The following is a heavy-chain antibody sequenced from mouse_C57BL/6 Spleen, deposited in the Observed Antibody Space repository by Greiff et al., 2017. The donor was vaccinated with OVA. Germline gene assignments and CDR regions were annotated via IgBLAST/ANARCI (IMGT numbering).Heavy chain of an antibody. V-gene: IGHV3-6*01. CDR1: GYSITSGYY. D-gene: IGHD1-1*01. J-gene: IGHJ2*01. CDR2: ISYDGSN. Sequence: EVKLMESGPGLVKPSQSLSLTCSVTGYSITSGYYWNWIRQFPGNKLEWMGFISYDGSNNYNPSLKNRISITRDTSKNQFFLKWNSVTTEDTATYYCARGSSYRYFDYWGQGTTLTVSS. CDR3: ARGSSYRYFDY.